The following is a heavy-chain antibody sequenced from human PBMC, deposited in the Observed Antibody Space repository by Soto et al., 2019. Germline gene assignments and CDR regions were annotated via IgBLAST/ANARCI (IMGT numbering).Heavy chain of an antibody. J-gene: IGHJ1*01. CDR2: IYSGGST. D-gene: IGHD6-13*01. CDR3: ARGLGSSWCECFQD. CDR1: GFSVSNNY. V-gene: IGHV3-66*01. Sequence: EVQLVESGGGLVQPGGSLRLSCAASGFSVSNNYMAWVRQAPGKGVEWVSVIYSGGSTYYADSVKGRFSISRDSSKNTLYFRMNTLRAEDTAVYYCARGLGSSWCECFQDWGQGTLVSVSS.